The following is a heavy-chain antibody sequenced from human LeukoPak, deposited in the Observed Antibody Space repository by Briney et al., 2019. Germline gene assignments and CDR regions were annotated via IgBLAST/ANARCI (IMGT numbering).Heavy chain of an antibody. CDR2: ITSSSSYI. J-gene: IGHJ5*02. Sequence: GGSLRLSCAASGFTFSSYSMNWARQAPGKGLEWVSSITSSSSYIYYADSVKGRFTISRDNAKISLYLQMNSLRAEDTALYYSARDSWFGEVATHENWFDPWGQGTLVTVSS. CDR3: ARDSWFGEVATHENWFDP. CDR1: GFTFSSYS. V-gene: IGHV3-21*01. D-gene: IGHD3-10*01.